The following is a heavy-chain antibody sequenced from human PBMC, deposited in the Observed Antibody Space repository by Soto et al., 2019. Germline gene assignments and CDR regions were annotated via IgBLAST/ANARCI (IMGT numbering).Heavy chain of an antibody. V-gene: IGHV3-30*18. Sequence: QVQLVESGGGVVQPGRSLRLSCAASGFTFSSYGMHWVRQAPGKGLEWVAVISYDGSNKYYADSVKGRFTISRDNSKNTLYLQKNSLRAEDTAVYYCAKLSGTGTPAAFYYGMDVWGQGTTVTVSS. CDR1: GFTFSSYG. CDR3: AKLSGTGTPAAFYYGMDV. J-gene: IGHJ6*02. CDR2: ISYDGSNK. D-gene: IGHD1-7*01.